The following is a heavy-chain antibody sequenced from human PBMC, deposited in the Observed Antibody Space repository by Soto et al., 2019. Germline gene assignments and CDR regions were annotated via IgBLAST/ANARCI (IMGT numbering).Heavy chain of an antibody. CDR2: IYYSGST. Sequence: QLQLQESGPGLVKPSETLSLTCTVSGGSISSSSYYWGWNRQPPGKGLEGIGSIYYSGSTYYNPSHKGRVTISVDTSKIQFSLKLSSVTAADTAVYYCARHYDFWSGHSYQADGMDVWGQGTTVTVSS. CDR3: ARHYDFWSGHSYQADGMDV. J-gene: IGHJ6*02. V-gene: IGHV4-39*01. D-gene: IGHD3-3*01. CDR1: GGSISSSSYY.